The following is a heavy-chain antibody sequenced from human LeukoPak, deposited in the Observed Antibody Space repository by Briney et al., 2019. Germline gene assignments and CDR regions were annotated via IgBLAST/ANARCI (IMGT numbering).Heavy chain of an antibody. CDR2: IYHSGST. CDR1: GGSISSGGYS. Sequence: PSQTLSLTCAVSGGSISSGGYSWSWIRQPPGKGLEWIGYIYHSGSTYYNPSLKSRVTISVDRSKNQFSLKLSSVTAADTAVYYCARHRLYYFDYWGQGTLVTVSS. V-gene: IGHV4-30-2*01. J-gene: IGHJ4*02. CDR3: ARHRLYYFDY.